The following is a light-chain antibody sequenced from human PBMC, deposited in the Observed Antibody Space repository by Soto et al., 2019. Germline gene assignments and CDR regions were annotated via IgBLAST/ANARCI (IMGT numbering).Light chain of an antibody. Sequence: QSALTQPASVSGSPGQSITISCTGTSSDVGGYNYVSWYQQHPGKAPKLMIYDVSNRPSGVSNRFSGSKSGNTASLTISGLQAEDEADYYCSSYTSSSSYVFGNGTMLTVL. CDR2: DVS. J-gene: IGLJ1*01. V-gene: IGLV2-14*01. CDR3: SSYTSSSSYV. CDR1: SSDVGGYNY.